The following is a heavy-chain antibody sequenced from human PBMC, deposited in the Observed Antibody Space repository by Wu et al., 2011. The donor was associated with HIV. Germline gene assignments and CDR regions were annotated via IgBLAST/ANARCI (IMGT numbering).Heavy chain of an antibody. Sequence: QVQLVQSGAEVKKPGASVKVSCKVSGYTLTELSMHWVRQAPGKGLEWMGGFDPEDGETIYAQKFQGRVTMTEDTSTDTAYMELSSLRSEDTAVYYCATVVGLGSTFGELSLSLGYYYYGMDVVGPRDHG. CDR1: GYTLTELS. J-gene: IGHJ6*02. CDR3: ATVVGLGSTFGELSLSLGYYYYGMDV. V-gene: IGHV1-24*01. D-gene: IGHD3-16*02. CDR2: FDPEDGET.